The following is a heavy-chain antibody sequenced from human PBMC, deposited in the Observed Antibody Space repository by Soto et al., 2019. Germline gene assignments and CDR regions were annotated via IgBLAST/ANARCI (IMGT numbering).Heavy chain of an antibody. D-gene: IGHD2-2*01. Sequence: KAREWVGRIKSKTDGGTTDYAAPVKGRFTISRDDSKNTLYLQMNSLKTEDTAVYYCTAGYCSSTSCSTPGYYYGMDVWGQGTTVTVSS. J-gene: IGHJ6*02. CDR3: TAGYCSSTSCSTPGYYYGMDV. CDR2: IKSKTDGGTT. V-gene: IGHV3-15*01.